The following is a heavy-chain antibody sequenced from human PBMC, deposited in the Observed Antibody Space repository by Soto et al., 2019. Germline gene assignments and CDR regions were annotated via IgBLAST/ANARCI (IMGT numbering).Heavy chain of an antibody. CDR2: IYPGDSDT. Sequence: KVSCKGSGYSFTSYWIGWVRQMPGKGLEWMGIIYPGDSDTRYSPSFQGQVTISADKSISTAYLQWSSLKASDTAMYYCARGYYYDSSGYLPDAFDIWGQGTMVTVSS. CDR1: GYSFTSYW. D-gene: IGHD3-22*01. V-gene: IGHV5-51*01. J-gene: IGHJ3*02. CDR3: ARGYYYDSSGYLPDAFDI.